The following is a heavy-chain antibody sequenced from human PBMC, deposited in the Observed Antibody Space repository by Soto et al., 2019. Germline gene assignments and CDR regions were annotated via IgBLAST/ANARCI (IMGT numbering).Heavy chain of an antibody. Sequence: GGSLRLSCAASGFSLTNAWMNCVRQAPGKRLEWVGRIRSKANSYATVYDASVKGRFTISRDDSKNTAYLQMNSLKTEDTAVYYCTRHALQFCGGDCYLLPYFDLWGRGTLVTVSS. CDR2: IRSKANSYAT. CDR3: TRHALQFCGGDCYLLPYFDL. CDR1: GFSLTNAW. J-gene: IGHJ2*01. V-gene: IGHV3-73*01. D-gene: IGHD2-21*02.